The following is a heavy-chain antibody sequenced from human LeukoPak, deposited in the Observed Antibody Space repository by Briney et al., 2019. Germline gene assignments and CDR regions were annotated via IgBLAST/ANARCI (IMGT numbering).Heavy chain of an antibody. D-gene: IGHD6-13*01. CDR3: ARRGAAAGTKHFDY. CDR2: IYYSGST. CDR1: GGSISSYY. Sequence: SETLSLTCTVSGGSISSYYWSWIRQPPGKGLEWIGYIYYSGSTNYNPSLKSRVTISVDTSKNQFSLKLSSVTAADTAVYYCARRGAAAGTKHFDYWGQGTLVTVSS. J-gene: IGHJ4*02. V-gene: IGHV4-59*01.